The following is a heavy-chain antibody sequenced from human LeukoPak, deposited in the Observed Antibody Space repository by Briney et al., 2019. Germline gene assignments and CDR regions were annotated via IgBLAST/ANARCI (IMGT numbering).Heavy chain of an antibody. D-gene: IGHD1-26*01. J-gene: IGHJ4*02. CDR3: AGDRRGSFDY. CDR1: GFTFSSYA. Sequence: PGGALVLSWAAAGFTFSSYAMHGGRPAPGKGLEWVAVISYDGSNKYYADSVKGRFTISRDNSKNTLYLQMNSLRAEDTAVYYCAGDRRGSFDYWGQGTLVTVSS. CDR2: ISYDGSNK. V-gene: IGHV3-30-3*01.